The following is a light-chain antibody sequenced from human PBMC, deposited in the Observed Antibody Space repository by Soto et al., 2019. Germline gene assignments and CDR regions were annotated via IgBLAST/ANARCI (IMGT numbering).Light chain of an antibody. CDR1: QSVSSSY. CDR2: GAS. Sequence: EIVLTQSPGTLSLSPGERATLSCRASQSVSSSYLAWYQQKPGQAPRLLIYGASSRATGSPDRFSGSGSGTDFTLTISRLEPEDFAVYYCQQYGSSPPSTCGQGTRLEIK. J-gene: IGKJ5*01. V-gene: IGKV3-20*01. CDR3: QQYGSSPPST.